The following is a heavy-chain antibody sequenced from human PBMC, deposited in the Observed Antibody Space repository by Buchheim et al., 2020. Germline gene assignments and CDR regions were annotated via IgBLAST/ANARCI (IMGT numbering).Heavy chain of an antibody. CDR2: ISSSGSSI. Sequence: VQLLESGGGLVQPGGSPRLSCAASGFTFSDWHMTWIRQVPGKGLEWLSSISSSGSSINYSDSVKGRFTISRDNARNSLFLQVNSVRAEDTAMYYCARDGASFGFLNWLGPWGQGTL. D-gene: IGHD3-16*01. V-gene: IGHV3-11*01. CDR3: ARDGASFGFLNWLGP. J-gene: IGHJ5*02. CDR1: GFTFSDWH.